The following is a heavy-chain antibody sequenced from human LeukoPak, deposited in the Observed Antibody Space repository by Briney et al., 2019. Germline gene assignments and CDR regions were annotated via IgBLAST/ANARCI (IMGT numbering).Heavy chain of an antibody. CDR2: IYYSGST. CDR1: GGSISSYY. J-gene: IGHJ3*02. CDR3: ARHVSYDYVWGSYRDAFDI. D-gene: IGHD3-16*02. Sequence: PSETLSLTCTVSGGSISSYYWSWIRQPPGKGLEWIGYIYYSGSTNYNPSLKSRVTISVDTSKNQFSLKLSSVTAADTAVYYCARHVSYDYVWGSYRDAFDIWGQGTMVTVSS. V-gene: IGHV4-59*01.